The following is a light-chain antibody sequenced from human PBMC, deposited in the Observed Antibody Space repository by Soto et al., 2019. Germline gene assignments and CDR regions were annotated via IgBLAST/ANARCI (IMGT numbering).Light chain of an antibody. Sequence: QSVLTQPASVSGSPGQSITISCTGSSSDVGGNKYVSWYRQYPGKAPKLMICDVSNRPSGVSNRFSGSKSGNTASLTISGLQAEDEADYYCSAFTGTTYVFGTGTRSPS. V-gene: IGLV2-14*01. J-gene: IGLJ1*01. CDR3: SAFTGTTYV. CDR1: SSDVGGNKY. CDR2: DVS.